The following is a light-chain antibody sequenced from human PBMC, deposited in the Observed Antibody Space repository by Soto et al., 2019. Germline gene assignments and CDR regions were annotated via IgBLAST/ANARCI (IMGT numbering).Light chain of an antibody. CDR2: DAS. J-gene: IGKJ1*01. CDR3: QQYNSDLWT. Sequence: DIQMTQSPSTLSASVGDRVTITCRASQSISSWVAWYQQKPGKAPKLLIYDASSLENGVQSRFSGSGSGTEFTLTISSLQPDDFATYYCQQYNSDLWTFGQGTKVDIK. CDR1: QSISSW. V-gene: IGKV1-5*01.